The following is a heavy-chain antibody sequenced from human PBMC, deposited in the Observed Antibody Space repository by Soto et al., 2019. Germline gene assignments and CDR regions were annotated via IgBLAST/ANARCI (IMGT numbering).Heavy chain of an antibody. CDR2: IYHSGST. D-gene: IGHD5-18*01. Sequence: LSLTCAVSGGSISSGCYSWSWIRQPPGKGLEWIGYIYHSGSTYYNPSLKSRVTISVDRSKNQFSLKLSSVTAADTAVYYCAAQVDTAMVLDYWGRGTLVTVSS. V-gene: IGHV4-30-2*01. J-gene: IGHJ4*02. CDR3: AAQVDTAMVLDY. CDR1: GGSISSGCYS.